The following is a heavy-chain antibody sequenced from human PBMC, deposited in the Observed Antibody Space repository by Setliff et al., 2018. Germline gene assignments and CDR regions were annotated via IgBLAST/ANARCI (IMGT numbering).Heavy chain of an antibody. Sequence: GGSLRLSCVPSGFTFSSYSMNWVRQAPGKGLEWVSYISSSGSTIYYADSVKGRFTISRDNAKNSLYLQMNSLRAEDTAVYYCARAIAAAPDPDYWGQGTLVTVSS. CDR3: ARAIAAAPDPDY. V-gene: IGHV3-48*04. CDR1: GFTFSSYS. J-gene: IGHJ4*02. D-gene: IGHD6-13*01. CDR2: ISSSGSTI.